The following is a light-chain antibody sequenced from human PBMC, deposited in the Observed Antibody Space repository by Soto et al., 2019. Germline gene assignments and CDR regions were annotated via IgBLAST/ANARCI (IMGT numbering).Light chain of an antibody. V-gene: IGKV3-20*01. Sequence: EIVLTQSPGTLSLSPGDRATLSCRASQSVSSNYLAWYQQKPGQAPRLVIDGASRRATGIPDRFSGSGSGTDFTLTIGRLEPEDFAVYYCQQYENTPLTFGGGTKVEIQ. CDR1: QSVSSNY. J-gene: IGKJ4*01. CDR3: QQYENTPLT. CDR2: GAS.